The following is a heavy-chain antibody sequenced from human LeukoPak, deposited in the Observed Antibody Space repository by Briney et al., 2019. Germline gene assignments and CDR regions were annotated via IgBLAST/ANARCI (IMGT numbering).Heavy chain of an antibody. CDR1: GGSISSYY. J-gene: IGHJ4*02. V-gene: IGHV4-59*01. CDR3: ARAPVGRPYDILTGYYPEAFDY. D-gene: IGHD3-9*01. CDR2: IYYSGST. Sequence: SETLSLTCTVSGGSISSYYWSWIRQPPGKGLEWIGYIYYSGSTNYNPSLKSRVTISVDTSKNQFSLKLSSVTAADTAVYYCARAPVGRPYDILTGYYPEAFDYWGQGTLVTVSS.